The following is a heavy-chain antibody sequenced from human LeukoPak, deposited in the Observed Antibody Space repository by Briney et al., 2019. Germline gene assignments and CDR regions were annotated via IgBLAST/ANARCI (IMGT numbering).Heavy chain of an antibody. J-gene: IGHJ4*02. CDR2: IIPIFGTV. D-gene: IGHD3-22*01. V-gene: IGHV1-69*13. CDR3: ARVWDYDSRYFDY. Sequence: ASVKVSCKASGGTFSSYAISWVRQAPGQGLEWMGGIIPIFGTVNYAQKFQGRVTITADESTSTAYMELSSLRSEDTAVYYCARVWDYDSRYFDYWGQGTMVTVSS. CDR1: GGTFSSYA.